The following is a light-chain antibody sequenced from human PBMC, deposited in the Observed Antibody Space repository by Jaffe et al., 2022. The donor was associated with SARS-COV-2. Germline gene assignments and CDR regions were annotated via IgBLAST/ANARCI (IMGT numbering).Light chain of an antibody. V-gene: IGLV7-43*01. CDR2: GTT. Sequence: QTVVTQEPSLTVSPGGTVALTCASSTGSVTSDYFPNWFQQRPGLAPTPLIYGTTRKHPWTPARFSGSLLGGKAALTLSGAQPEDEADYYCLLYFGGEVVFGGGTRLTVL. CDR1: TGSVTSDYF. J-gene: IGLJ2*01. CDR3: LLYFGGEVV.